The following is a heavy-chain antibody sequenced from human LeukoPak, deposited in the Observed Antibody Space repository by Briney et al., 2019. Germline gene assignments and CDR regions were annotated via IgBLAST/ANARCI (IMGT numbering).Heavy chain of an antibody. J-gene: IGHJ5*02. CDR1: GGTFSRYA. CDR2: IIPIFGTA. CDR3: ASAPTFGTGTTGLDP. V-gene: IGHV1-69*05. D-gene: IGHD1-7*01. Sequence: GSSVKVSCKASGGTFSRYAISWVRQAPGQGLEWMGGIIPIFGTANYAQKFQGRVTITTDESTSTAYMELSSLRSEDTAVYYCASAPTFGTGTTGLDPWGQGTLVTVTS.